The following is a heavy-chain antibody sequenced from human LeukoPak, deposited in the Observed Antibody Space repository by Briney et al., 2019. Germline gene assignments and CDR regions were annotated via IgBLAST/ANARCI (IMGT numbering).Heavy chain of an antibody. D-gene: IGHD5-18*01. V-gene: IGHV3-7*01. J-gene: IGHJ4*02. CDR1: GFTFSAFW. CDR3: ARGGIQLWSGPTYWFDY. Sequence: GGSLRLSCAASGFTFSAFWMNWVRQAPGKGLEWVANINQDGSEKYYADSVKGRFTISRDNSKNTLYLQMNSLRAEDTAVYYCARGGIQLWSGPTYWFDYWGQGTLVTVSS. CDR2: INQDGSEK.